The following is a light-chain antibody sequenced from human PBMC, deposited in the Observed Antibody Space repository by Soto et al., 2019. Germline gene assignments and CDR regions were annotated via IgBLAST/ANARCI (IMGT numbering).Light chain of an antibody. V-gene: IGKV1-27*01. J-gene: IGKJ1*01. CDR2: AAS. CDR1: QDINYF. CDR3: QKYDGAPHT. Sequence: DIQMTQSPSSLYASVGDRVTITCRASQDINYFLAWYQQKPGKVPKLLISAASTLQSGVPARFSGSGSGTDFTLTISSMRPEDFATYYCQKYDGAPHTFGQGTKVEIK.